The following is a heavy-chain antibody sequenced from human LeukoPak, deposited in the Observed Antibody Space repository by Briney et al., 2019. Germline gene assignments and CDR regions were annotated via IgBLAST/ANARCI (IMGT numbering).Heavy chain of an antibody. J-gene: IGHJ4*02. Sequence: GGSLRLSCAASGFTFSSYSMNWVRQAPGKGLEWVSCISSSSSYIYYADSVKGRSTISRDNAKNSLYLQMNSLRAEDTAVYYCGRPVYGHTGATDFWGQGALVTVSS. CDR1: GFTFSSYS. CDR2: ISSSSSYI. CDR3: GRPVYGHTGATDF. D-gene: IGHD2-8*01. V-gene: IGHV3-21*01.